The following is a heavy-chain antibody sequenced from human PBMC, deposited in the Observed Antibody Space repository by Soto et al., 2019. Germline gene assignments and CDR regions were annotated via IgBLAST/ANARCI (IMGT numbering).Heavy chain of an antibody. J-gene: IGHJ3*02. V-gene: IGHV4-39*01. CDR2: IYYSGST. Sequence: SETLSLTCTVSGSSISSSSYYWGWIRQPPGKGLEWIGSIYYSGSTYYNPSLKSRVTISVDTSKNQFSLKLSSVTAADTAVYYCARRYGWAFDIWGQGTMVTVS. CDR1: GSSISSSSYY. D-gene: IGHD3-10*01. CDR3: ARRYGWAFDI.